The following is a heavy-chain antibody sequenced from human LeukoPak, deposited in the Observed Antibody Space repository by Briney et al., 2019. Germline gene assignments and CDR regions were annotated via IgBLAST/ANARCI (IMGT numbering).Heavy chain of an antibody. CDR1: GFTFSSYG. D-gene: IGHD4-17*01. J-gene: IGHJ4*02. Sequence: GRSLRLSCAASGFTFSSYGMHWVRQAPGKGLEWVAVISYDGSNKYYADSVKGRFTISRDNSKNTLYLQMNSQRAEDTAVYYCAKDKGYGDYQLDYWGQGTLVTVSS. CDR3: AKDKGYGDYQLDY. CDR2: ISYDGSNK. V-gene: IGHV3-30*18.